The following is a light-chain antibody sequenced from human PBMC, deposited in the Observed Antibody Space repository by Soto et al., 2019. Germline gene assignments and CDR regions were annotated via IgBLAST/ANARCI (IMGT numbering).Light chain of an antibody. CDR3: QQSYSTPRT. J-gene: IGKJ1*01. Sequence: DIQMTQSPSSLSASVGDRVTITCRAIQSISNYLNWYQQKPGKAPKLLIYAASTLQSGVPSGFSGRGSGTDFTLTISSLQPEDFATYYCQQSYSTPRTFGQRTKVEIK. CDR2: AAS. CDR1: QSISNY. V-gene: IGKV1-39*01.